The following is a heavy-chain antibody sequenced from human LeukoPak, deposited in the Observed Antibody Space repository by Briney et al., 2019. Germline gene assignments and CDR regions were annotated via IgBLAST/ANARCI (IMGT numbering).Heavy chain of an antibody. CDR1: GFTFSSYA. CDR2: ISSSSSYI. Sequence: GGSLRLSCAASGFTFSSYAMSWVRQAPGKGLEWVSSISSSSSYIYYADSMKGRFTISRDNSQNTVSLQLNNLRIEDTALYYCAKTSLSDPSGHYYYMDVWGKGATVTVSS. CDR3: AKTSLSDPSGHYYYMDV. J-gene: IGHJ6*03. D-gene: IGHD3-3*01. V-gene: IGHV3-21*01.